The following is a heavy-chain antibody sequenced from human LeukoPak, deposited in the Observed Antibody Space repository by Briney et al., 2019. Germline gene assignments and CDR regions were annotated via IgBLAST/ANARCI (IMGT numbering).Heavy chain of an antibody. J-gene: IGHJ4*02. V-gene: IGHV4-59*06. CDR2: IYYSGST. D-gene: IGHD3-10*01. CDR1: GGSISSHY. Sequence: SETLSLTCTASGGSISSHYWSWIRQPPGKGLEWIGYIYYSGSTYYNPSLKSRVTISVDTSKNQFSLKLSSVTAADTAVYYCASSRGSGFGNDYFDYWGQGTLVTVSS. CDR3: ASSRGSGFGNDYFDY.